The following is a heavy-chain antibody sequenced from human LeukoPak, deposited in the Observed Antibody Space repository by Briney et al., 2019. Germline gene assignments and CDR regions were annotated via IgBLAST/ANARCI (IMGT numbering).Heavy chain of an antibody. J-gene: IGHJ5*02. CDR1: GYSFTSYW. Sequence: GESLKISCKGSGYSFTSYWIGWVRQMPGKGLEWMGIIYPGDSNTRYSPSFQGQVTISADKSISTAYLQWSSLKASDTAMYYCARVGATTRNWFDPWGQGTLVTLSS. CDR2: IYPGDSNT. CDR3: ARVGATTRNWFDP. D-gene: IGHD1-26*01. V-gene: IGHV5-51*01.